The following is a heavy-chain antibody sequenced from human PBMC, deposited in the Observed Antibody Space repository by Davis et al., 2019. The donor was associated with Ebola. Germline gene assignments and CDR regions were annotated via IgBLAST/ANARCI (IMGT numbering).Heavy chain of an antibody. V-gene: IGHV3-11*01. CDR1: GYTVGSDF. CDR3: ARGDGY. J-gene: IGHJ4*02. CDR2: ISSSGSTI. D-gene: IGHD5-24*01. Sequence: GESLKISCSASGYTVGSDFMIWARQAPGKGLEWVSYISSSGSTIYYADSVKGRFTISRDNAKNSLYLQMNSLRAEDTAVYYCARGDGYWGQGTLVTVSS.